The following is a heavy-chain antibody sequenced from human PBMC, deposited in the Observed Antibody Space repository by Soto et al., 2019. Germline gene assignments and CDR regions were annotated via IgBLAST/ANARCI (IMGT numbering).Heavy chain of an antibody. CDR3: ANLAKNYYHYMDV. Sequence: PGGSQRLSCAASGFIFSDYYMSWIRQAPGKGLEWVSLISTSGSSTDYADSVKGRFTISRDNAKNSLSLQMNSLRAEDTAVYYCANLAKNYYHYMDVWGKGTTVTVSS. CDR2: ISTSGSST. J-gene: IGHJ6*03. D-gene: IGHD1-26*01. CDR1: GFIFSDYY. V-gene: IGHV3-11*01.